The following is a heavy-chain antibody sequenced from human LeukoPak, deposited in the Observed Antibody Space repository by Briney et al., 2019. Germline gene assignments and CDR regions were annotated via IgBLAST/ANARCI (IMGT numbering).Heavy chain of an antibody. CDR1: GYTFTSYG. CDR3: ARDLDQYSGRYGGFGHDF. CDR2: ISAYNGNT. D-gene: IGHD1-26*01. J-gene: IGHJ4*02. V-gene: IGHV1-18*01. Sequence: ASVKVSCKASGYTFTSYGINWVRQAPGQGLEWMGWISAYNGNTNYAQKLQGRATMTTDTSTSTAYMELRSLRSDDTAVYYCARDLDQYSGRYGGFGHDFWGQGTLVTVSS.